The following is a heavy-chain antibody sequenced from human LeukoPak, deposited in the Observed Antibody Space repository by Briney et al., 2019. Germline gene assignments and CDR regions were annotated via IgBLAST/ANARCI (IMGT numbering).Heavy chain of an antibody. Sequence: SETLSLTCTVSGGSISSYYWSWIRQPPGKGLEWIGYIYYSGSTDYNPSLKSRVTISVDTSKNQFSLKLSSVTAADTAVYYCARDSDDSSGCYYGAFDIWGQGTMVTVSS. J-gene: IGHJ3*02. CDR1: GGSISSYY. D-gene: IGHD3-22*01. V-gene: IGHV4-59*01. CDR2: IYYSGST. CDR3: ARDSDDSSGCYYGAFDI.